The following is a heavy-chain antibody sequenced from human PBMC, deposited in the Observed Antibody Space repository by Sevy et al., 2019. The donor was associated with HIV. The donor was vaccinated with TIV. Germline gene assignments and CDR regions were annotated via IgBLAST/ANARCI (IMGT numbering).Heavy chain of an antibody. Sequence: GGSLRLSCVASGSSFGIHWMSWVRQAPGKGLEWVAKINQDGGKKYYVDSVKGRFTISRDNAKSSLYLQMNSLRVEDTALYYCARGPDPVPGVAFDVWGQGTMVTVSS. CDR1: GSSFGIHW. V-gene: IGHV3-7*01. CDR2: INQDGGKK. CDR3: ARGPDPVPGVAFDV. J-gene: IGHJ3*01.